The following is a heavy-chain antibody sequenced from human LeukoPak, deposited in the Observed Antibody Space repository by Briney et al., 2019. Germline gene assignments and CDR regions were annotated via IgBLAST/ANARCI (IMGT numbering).Heavy chain of an antibody. D-gene: IGHD3-10*01. V-gene: IGHV4-34*01. CDR1: GGSFSGYY. CDR2: INHSGST. J-gene: IGHJ6*02. CDR3: ARAGGWFGELLTQKDYYYYGMDV. Sequence: SETLSLTCAVYGGSFSGYYWSWIRQPPGKGLEWIGEINHSGSTNYNPSLKSRVTISVDTAQNQFSLKLSSVTAADTAVYYCARAGGWFGELLTQKDYYYYGMDVWGQGTTVTVSS.